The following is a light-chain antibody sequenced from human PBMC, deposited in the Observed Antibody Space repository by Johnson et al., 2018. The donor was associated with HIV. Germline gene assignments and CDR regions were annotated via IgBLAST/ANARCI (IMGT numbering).Light chain of an antibody. CDR2: ENN. J-gene: IGLJ1*01. CDR1: SSNIGKNY. Sequence: QPVLTQPPSVSAAPGQMVSISCSGSSSNIGKNYVSWYQQFPGTAPKLLIHENNKRPSGIPDRFSGSKSGTSATLGITGLQTGDEADYYCGTWDSSLSVFYVFGTGTKVTVL. CDR3: GTWDSSLSVFYV. V-gene: IGLV1-51*02.